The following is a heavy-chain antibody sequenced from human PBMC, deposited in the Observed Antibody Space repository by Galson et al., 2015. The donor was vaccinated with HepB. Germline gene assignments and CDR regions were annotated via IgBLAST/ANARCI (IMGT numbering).Heavy chain of an antibody. CDR3: ARDLLLWFGELDYGMDV. CDR1: GYTFTSYA. J-gene: IGHJ6*02. Sequence: SVKVSCKASGYTFTSYAMHWVRQAPGQRLEWMGWINASNGNTKYSQKFQGRVTITRDTSASTAYMELSSLRSEDTAVYYCARDLLLWFGELDYGMDVWGQGTTVTVSS. V-gene: IGHV1-3*01. D-gene: IGHD3-10*01. CDR2: INASNGNT.